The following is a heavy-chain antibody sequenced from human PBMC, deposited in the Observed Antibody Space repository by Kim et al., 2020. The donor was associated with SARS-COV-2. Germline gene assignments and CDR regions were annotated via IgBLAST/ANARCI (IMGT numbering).Heavy chain of an antibody. CDR2: IDHSGST. J-gene: IGHJ6*02. CDR3: ARGLPSSWYLAYYYYGMDV. CDR1: GGSFSGYY. D-gene: IGHD6-13*01. V-gene: IGHV4-34*01. Sequence: SETLSLTCAVYGGSFSGYYWSWIRQPPGKGLEWIGEIDHSGSTNYNPSLKSRVTISVDTSKNQFSLKLSSVTAADTAVYYCARGLPSSWYLAYYYYGMDVWGQGTTVTVSS.